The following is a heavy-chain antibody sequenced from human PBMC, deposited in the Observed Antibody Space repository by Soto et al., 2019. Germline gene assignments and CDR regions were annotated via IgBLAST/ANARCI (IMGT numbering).Heavy chain of an antibody. CDR2: IKSKTDGGTT. J-gene: IGHJ5*02. CDR3: TTDLGVVVIAANSPRTRNRFEP. Sequence: PGGSLRLSCAASGFTFSNAWMSWVRQAPGKGLEWVGRIKSKTDGGTTDYAAPVKGRFTISRDDSKNTLYLQMNSLKTEDTAVYYCTTDLGVVVIAANSPRTRNRFEPWGQGTPAPVYS. D-gene: IGHD2-15*01. V-gene: IGHV3-15*01. CDR1: GFTFSNAW.